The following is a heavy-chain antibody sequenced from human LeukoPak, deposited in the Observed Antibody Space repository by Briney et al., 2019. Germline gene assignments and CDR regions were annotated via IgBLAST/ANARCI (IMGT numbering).Heavy chain of an antibody. CDR3: ARDVARDISCYTD. CDR1: GFTFSTNS. CDR2: ISSSGTYI. V-gene: IGHV3-21*01. D-gene: IGHD2-2*02. Sequence: PGGSPRLSCAASGFTFSTNSMNWVRQAPGKGLEWVASISSSGTYIYYPESLKGRLTVSRDNAKNSVYLQMNSLRAEDTAVYYCARDVARDISCYTDWGQGTLVTVSS. J-gene: IGHJ4*02.